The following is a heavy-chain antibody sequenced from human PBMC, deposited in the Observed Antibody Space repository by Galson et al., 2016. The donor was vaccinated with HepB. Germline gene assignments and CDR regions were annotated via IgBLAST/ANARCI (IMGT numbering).Heavy chain of an antibody. V-gene: IGHV3-48*02. J-gene: IGHJ4*02. CDR3: ARDDYFRLGY. Sequence: SLRLSCAASGFIFSVYDMNWARQAPGKGLEWIAWITSSSDTMYYADSVKGRFTISRDNAKNSLYLKMNSLRDEDTAMYYCARDDYFRLGYWGQGTLVTVSS. CDR2: ITSSSDTM. D-gene: IGHD3-16*01. CDR1: GFIFSVYD.